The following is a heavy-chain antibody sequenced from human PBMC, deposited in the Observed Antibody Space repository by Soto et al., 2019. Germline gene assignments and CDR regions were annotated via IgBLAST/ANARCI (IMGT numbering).Heavy chain of an antibody. Sequence: QVQLVQSGAEVKRPGSSVKVSCKASGGKFSTFAINWVRQAPGHGLEWMGGIIPLFGEANYARKFQGRVTLTADESTTTAFMELSRLRSDDTAVYYCARGVYSDGPPDDYVNWPPLLWGQGTLITVTS. D-gene: IGHD1-1*01. J-gene: IGHJ4*02. CDR2: IIPLFGEA. V-gene: IGHV1-69*01. CDR3: ARGVYSDGPPDDYVNWPPLL. CDR1: GGKFSTFA.